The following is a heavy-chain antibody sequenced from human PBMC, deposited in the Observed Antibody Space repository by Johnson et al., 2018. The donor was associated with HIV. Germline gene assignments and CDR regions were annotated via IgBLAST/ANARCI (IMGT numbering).Heavy chain of an antibody. CDR3: AKDLSSGWYHAFDI. D-gene: IGHD6-19*01. J-gene: IGHJ3*02. Sequence: VQLVESGGGLVQRGGSLRLSCAASAFTFSSYAIHWVRQAPGKGLEWVAFIHYDGNNKYYADSVKGRFTISRDNSKNTLYLQMNSLRAEDTAVYYCAKDLSSGWYHAFDIWGQGTMVTVSS. CDR2: IHYDGNNK. CDR1: AFTFSSYA. V-gene: IGHV3-30*02.